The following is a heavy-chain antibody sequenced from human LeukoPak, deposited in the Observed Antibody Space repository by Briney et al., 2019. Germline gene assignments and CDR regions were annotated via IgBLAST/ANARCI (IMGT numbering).Heavy chain of an antibody. D-gene: IGHD5-24*01. CDR2: INQEGREK. CDR1: GHTFRRYW. Sequence: GGSLRLSCAVSGHTFRRYWMSWVRQAPGKGLEWVANINQEGREKYFVDSVRGRFTISRDNAENSLHLQMDTLRTEDTAVYYCARERDGGFFDYWGQGTLVTVSS. CDR3: ARERDGGFFDY. J-gene: IGHJ4*02. V-gene: IGHV3-7*01.